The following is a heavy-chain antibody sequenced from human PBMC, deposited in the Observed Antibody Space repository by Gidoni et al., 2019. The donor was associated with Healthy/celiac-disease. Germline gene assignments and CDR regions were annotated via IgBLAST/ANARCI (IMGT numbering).Heavy chain of an antibody. Sequence: EVQLVESGGGLVKPGGSLRLSCAAYGFTFSSYAMHWVRQAPGKGLEYVSAISSNGGSTYYANSVKGRFTISRDNSKNTLYLQMGSLRAEDMAVYYCARGDGYNKFDYWGQGTLVTVSS. D-gene: IGHD5-12*01. CDR2: ISSNGGST. J-gene: IGHJ4*02. CDR1: GFTFSSYA. CDR3: ARGDGYNKFDY. V-gene: IGHV3-64*01.